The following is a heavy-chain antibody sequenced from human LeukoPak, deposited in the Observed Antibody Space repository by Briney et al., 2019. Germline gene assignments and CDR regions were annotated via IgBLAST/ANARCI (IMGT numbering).Heavy chain of an antibody. D-gene: IGHD5-12*01. V-gene: IGHV1-8*01. CDR2: MNPNSVNT. CDR1: GYTFTSYD. Sequence: ASVKVSCKASGYTFTSYDINWVRQATGQGREWMGWMNPNSVNTGYAQNFQGRVTMSRNTSISTAYMEISTLRSEETGVYYCARRGGYDSRRRYTSFDPWGQGTLVTVSS. CDR3: ARRGGYDSRRRYTSFDP. J-gene: IGHJ5*02.